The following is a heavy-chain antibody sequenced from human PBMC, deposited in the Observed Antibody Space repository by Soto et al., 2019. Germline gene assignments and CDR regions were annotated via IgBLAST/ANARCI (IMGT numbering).Heavy chain of an antibody. Sequence: EVHLVESGGGLVQPGGSLRLSCAASGFPFSTYWMTWVRQAQGKGLEWVANINPDGSDKNYVDSVKGRFTISRDNVKNSLYLQVNSLRAEDTALYYCVRARIDLWGRGTLVTVSS. CDR1: GFPFSTYW. J-gene: IGHJ2*01. CDR2: INPDGSDK. V-gene: IGHV3-7*01. CDR3: VRARIDL.